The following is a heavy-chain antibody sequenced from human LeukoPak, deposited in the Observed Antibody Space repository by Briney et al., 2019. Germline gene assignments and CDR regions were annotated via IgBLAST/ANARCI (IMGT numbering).Heavy chain of an antibody. CDR3: ARIASSGWSHMDV. Sequence: SETLSLTCTASGGSISSYYWSWIRQPPGKGLEWIGYIYYSGSTNHNPSLKSRVTISVDTSKNQFSLKLSSVTAADTAVYYCARIASSGWSHMDVWGKGTTVTVSS. D-gene: IGHD6-19*01. J-gene: IGHJ6*03. V-gene: IGHV4-59*01. CDR1: GGSISSYY. CDR2: IYYSGST.